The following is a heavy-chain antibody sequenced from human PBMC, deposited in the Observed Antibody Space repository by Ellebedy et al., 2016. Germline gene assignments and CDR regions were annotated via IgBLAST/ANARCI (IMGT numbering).Heavy chain of an antibody. CDR3: ARGYYGSGSYPINPFDY. Sequence: ASVKVSCKASGYTFTTYYMHWVRQAPGQGLEWMGIINPSDGGTSYAQKFQGRVTMTRDTSTSTVYMELSSLRSEDTAVYYCARGYYGSGSYPINPFDYWGQGTLVTVSS. CDR2: INPSDGGT. V-gene: IGHV1-46*01. J-gene: IGHJ4*02. CDR1: GYTFTTYY. D-gene: IGHD3-10*01.